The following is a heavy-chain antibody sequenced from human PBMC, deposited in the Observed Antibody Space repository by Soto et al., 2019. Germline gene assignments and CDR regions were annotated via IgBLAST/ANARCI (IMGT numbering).Heavy chain of an antibody. D-gene: IGHD1-26*01. V-gene: IGHV3-30*18. CDR2: ISYDGSNR. CDR1: GFTFSSYG. CDR3: AKAWRSGGELPYYAMDV. Sequence: QVQLVESGGGVVQPGRSLRLSCAASGFTFSSYGMHWVRQAPGKGLDWVAVISYDGSNRYYAESVKGRFTTSRDNSKNTMFLQMNSLRAEHTAVYYCAKAWRSGGELPYYAMDVWGQGTTVTVS. J-gene: IGHJ6*02.